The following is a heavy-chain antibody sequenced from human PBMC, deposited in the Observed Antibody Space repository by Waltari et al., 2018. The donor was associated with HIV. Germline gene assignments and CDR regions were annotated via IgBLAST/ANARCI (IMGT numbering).Heavy chain of an antibody. J-gene: IGHJ4*02. D-gene: IGHD6-19*01. V-gene: IGHV3-30*18. Sequence: QVQLVESGGGVVLPGRSLRLSCTASGFTFITFGMHWVRQAPGKGLEWVASISYDGSNQYYADSVKGRFTISRDNSKTTLYLQMNSLRAEDTAVYYCAKAGYSSGSYYFDYWGQGTLVTVSS. CDR3: AKAGYSSGSYYFDY. CDR2: ISYDGSNQ. CDR1: GFTFITFG.